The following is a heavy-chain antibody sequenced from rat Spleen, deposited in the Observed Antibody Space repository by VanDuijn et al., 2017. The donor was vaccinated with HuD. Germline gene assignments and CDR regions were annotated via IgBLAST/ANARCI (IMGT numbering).Heavy chain of an antibody. CDR3: VSRDPIPDH. J-gene: IGHJ2*01. CDR1: GFSFNDYW. D-gene: IGHD2-1*01. V-gene: IGHV4-2*01. Sequence: EVKLVESGGGLVQPGRSLKLSCAASGFSFNDYWMGWVRQAPGKGLEWIGEINKDSSIIKYSPSLKDQFTISRDNAQDTLYLQKSKLGSEDTAIYYCVSRDPIPDHWGHGVMVTVSS. CDR2: INKDSSII.